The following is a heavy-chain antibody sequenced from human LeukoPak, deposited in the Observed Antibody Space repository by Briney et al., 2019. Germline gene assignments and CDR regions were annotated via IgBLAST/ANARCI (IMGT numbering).Heavy chain of an antibody. CDR1: GFTFSSYA. V-gene: IGHV3-30-3*01. J-gene: IGHJ4*02. Sequence: PGGSLRLSCAAYGFTFSSYAMSWVRQAPGKGLEWVAVISYDGSNKYYADSVKGRFTISRDNSKNTLYLQMNSLRAEDTAVYYCARDCEGYDFWSGYQDYWGQGTLVTVSS. D-gene: IGHD3-3*01. CDR2: ISYDGSNK. CDR3: ARDCEGYDFWSGYQDY.